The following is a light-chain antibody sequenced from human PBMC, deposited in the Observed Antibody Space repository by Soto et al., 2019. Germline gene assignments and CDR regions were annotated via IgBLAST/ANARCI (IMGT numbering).Light chain of an antibody. Sequence: DIQMTQSPSTLSASVGDRVIITCRASQSISSWLAWYQQKPGKAPNLLIYRASSLESGFPSRFSGSGSGTEFTLTISSLQPDDFATYYCQQYSGYPWTFGQGTKVEIK. J-gene: IGKJ1*01. CDR2: RAS. V-gene: IGKV1-5*03. CDR3: QQYSGYPWT. CDR1: QSISSW.